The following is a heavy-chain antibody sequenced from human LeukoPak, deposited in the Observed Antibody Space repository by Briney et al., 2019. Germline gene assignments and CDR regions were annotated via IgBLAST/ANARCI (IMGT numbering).Heavy chain of an antibody. V-gene: IGHV3-48*04. CDR3: ARDTRAQCLDY. CDR1: EFTFSTYS. J-gene: IGHJ4*02. Sequence: GGSLRLSCAASEFTFSTYSMNWVRQAPGKGLEWVSYISSSSSTIYYAASVKGRFTISRDNAKNSLYLQMNSLRAEDTAVYYCARDTRAQCLDYWGQGTLVTVSS. D-gene: IGHD2-2*01. CDR2: ISSSSSTI.